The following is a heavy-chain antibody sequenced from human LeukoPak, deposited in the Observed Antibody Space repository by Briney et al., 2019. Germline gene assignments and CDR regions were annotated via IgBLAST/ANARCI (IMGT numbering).Heavy chain of an antibody. J-gene: IGHJ3*02. CDR1: GGSISSHY. D-gene: IGHD3-22*01. CDR2: IYYSGKT. Sequence: PSETLSLTCAVSGGSISSHYWSWIRQPPGKGLEWIGYIYYSGKTYYSPSRHSRVTISVDTSNNHFSLKLTSVTAADTAVYYCARLLDNDSSGDPDTFDMWGQGTMVTVSS. CDR3: ARLLDNDSSGDPDTFDM. V-gene: IGHV4-59*11.